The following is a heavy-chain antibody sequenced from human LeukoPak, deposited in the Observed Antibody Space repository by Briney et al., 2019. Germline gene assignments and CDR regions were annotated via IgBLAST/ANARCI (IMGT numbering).Heavy chain of an antibody. Sequence: RSGGSLRLSCAASGFTFSDYYMSWVRQAPGKGLEWVSAISGSGGSTYYADSVKGRFTISRDNSKNTLYLQMNSLRAEDTAVYYCAKVGTRFLEWLSKYYFDYWGQGTLVTVSS. CDR1: GFTFSDYY. D-gene: IGHD3-3*01. J-gene: IGHJ4*02. V-gene: IGHV3-23*01. CDR3: AKVGTRFLEWLSKYYFDY. CDR2: ISGSGGST.